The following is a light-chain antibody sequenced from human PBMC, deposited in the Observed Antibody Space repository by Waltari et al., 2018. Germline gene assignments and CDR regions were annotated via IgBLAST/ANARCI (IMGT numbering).Light chain of an antibody. CDR3: QQYNTYRT. J-gene: IGKJ1*01. CDR2: EAS. V-gene: IGKV1-5*03. Sequence: DIQMTQYPASLSASVGERVTITCRASQRVSRWLAWYQQKPGAAPNLLIYEASKLHSGVPSRFSGDGSGTDFTLTISSLQPDDFATYFCQQYNTYRTFGQGTKVEI. CDR1: QRVSRW.